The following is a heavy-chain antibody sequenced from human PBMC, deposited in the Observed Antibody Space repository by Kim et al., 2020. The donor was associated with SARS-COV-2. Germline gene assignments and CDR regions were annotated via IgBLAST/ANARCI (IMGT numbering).Heavy chain of an antibody. CDR2: IYYSGST. D-gene: IGHD3-22*01. Sequence: SETLSLTCTVSGGSISSGGYYWSWIRQHPGKGLEWIGYIYYSGSTYYNPSLKSRVTISVDTSKNQFSLKLSSVTAEDTAVYYCARDQGRRGYYDSSCYHEYAFDIWGQGTMVTVSS. CDR3: ARDQGRRGYYDSSCYHEYAFDI. V-gene: IGHV4-31*03. J-gene: IGHJ3*02. CDR1: GGSISSGGYY.